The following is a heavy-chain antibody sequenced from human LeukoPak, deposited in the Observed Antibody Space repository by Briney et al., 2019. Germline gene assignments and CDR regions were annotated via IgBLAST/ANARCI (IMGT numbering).Heavy chain of an antibody. CDR3: ARRWYNDAFDI. D-gene: IGHD1-1*01. J-gene: IGHJ3*02. Sequence: ASVKVSCKASGYTFTSYGISWVRQAPGQGLEWMGWMNPNSANTGYAQKFQDRVTMTRNTSINTAYLELSSLRSEDTAVYYCARRWYNDAFDIWGQGTMVTVSS. CDR1: GYTFTSYG. CDR2: MNPNSANT. V-gene: IGHV1-8*02.